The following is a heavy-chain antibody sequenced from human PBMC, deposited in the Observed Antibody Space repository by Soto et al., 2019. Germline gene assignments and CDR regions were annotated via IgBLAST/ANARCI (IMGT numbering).Heavy chain of an antibody. CDR3: ARDHGCSGGSCYFPPAFDP. CDR2: IKQDGSEK. J-gene: IGHJ5*02. Sequence: GGSLRLSCAASGFTFSSYGMHWVRQAPGKGLEWVANIKQDGSEKYYVDSVKGRFTISRDNAKNSLYLQMNSLRAEDTAVYYCARDHGCSGGSCYFPPAFDPWGQGTLVTVSS. D-gene: IGHD2-15*01. V-gene: IGHV3-7*01. CDR1: GFTFSSYG.